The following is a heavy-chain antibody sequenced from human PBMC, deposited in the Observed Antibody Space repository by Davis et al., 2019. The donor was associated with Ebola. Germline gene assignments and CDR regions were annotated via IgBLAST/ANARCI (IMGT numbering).Heavy chain of an antibody. CDR1: GYTFTNYG. Sequence: ASVTVSCKASGYTFTNYGINWVRQPPGHGLEWMGWISVYNGNTEYKQKFQGRVTMTTDTSTSKTYMELRSLRSDDTAVYYCARDDEVGKNAFDIWGQGTMVTVSS. D-gene: IGHD1-26*01. CDR2: ISVYNGNT. CDR3: ARDDEVGKNAFDI. V-gene: IGHV1-18*01. J-gene: IGHJ3*02.